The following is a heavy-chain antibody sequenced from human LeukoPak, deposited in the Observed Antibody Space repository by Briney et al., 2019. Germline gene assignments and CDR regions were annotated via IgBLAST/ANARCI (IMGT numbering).Heavy chain of an antibody. D-gene: IGHD2-2*01. J-gene: IGHJ4*02. Sequence: GGSLRLSCAASGFTFDDYAMHWVRQAPGKGLEWVSGISWNSGSIGYADSVKGRFTISRDNAKNSLCLQMNSLRAEDTALYYCAKTPMDRYCSSTSCYYFDYWGQGTLVTVSS. CDR2: ISWNSGSI. CDR1: GFTFDDYA. CDR3: AKTPMDRYCSSTSCYYFDY. V-gene: IGHV3-9*01.